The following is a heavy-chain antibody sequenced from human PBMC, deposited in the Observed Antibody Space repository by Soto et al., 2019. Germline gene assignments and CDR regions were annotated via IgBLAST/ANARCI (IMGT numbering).Heavy chain of an antibody. CDR2: IIPIFGTA. Sequence: GVSVKVSCKASGGSFSSYALSWVRQEPGQGLEWMGGIIPIFGTANYAQKFQGRVTITADESTSTAYMELSSLRSEDTAVYYCATGTLWFGELLCAFDYWGQGTLVTVSS. V-gene: IGHV1-69*13. D-gene: IGHD3-10*01. CDR3: ATGTLWFGELLCAFDY. J-gene: IGHJ4*02. CDR1: GGSFSSYA.